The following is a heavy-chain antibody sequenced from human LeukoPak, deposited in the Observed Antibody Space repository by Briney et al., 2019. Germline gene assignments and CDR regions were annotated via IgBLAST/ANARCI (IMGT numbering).Heavy chain of an antibody. CDR1: GGSISSYY. Sequence: SETLSLTCTVSGGSISSYYWSWIRQPPGKGLEWIGSIYHSGSTYYNPSLKSRVTISVDTSKNQFSLKLSSVTAADTAVYYCARAGITMVRGEADYWGQGTLVTVSS. D-gene: IGHD3-10*01. V-gene: IGHV4-38-2*02. J-gene: IGHJ4*02. CDR3: ARAGITMVRGEADY. CDR2: IYHSGST.